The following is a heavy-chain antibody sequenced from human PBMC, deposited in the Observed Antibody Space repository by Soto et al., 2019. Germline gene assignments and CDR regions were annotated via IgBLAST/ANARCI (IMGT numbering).Heavy chain of an antibody. J-gene: IGHJ4*02. Sequence: SETLSLTCAVSGGSFSGYYWSWVRQTPGKGLEWIGDINHTGDTNYNPSLKSRVMISVDTAKTQFSLNVTSVTAADTAVYYCAREVGYYSAARRNLYFDYWGPGPLVT. D-gene: IGHD2-15*01. V-gene: IGHV4-34*01. CDR1: GGSFSGYY. CDR2: INHTGDT. CDR3: AREVGYYSAARRNLYFDY.